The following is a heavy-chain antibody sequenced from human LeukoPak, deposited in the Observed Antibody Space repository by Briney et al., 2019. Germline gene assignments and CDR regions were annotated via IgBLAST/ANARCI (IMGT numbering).Heavy chain of an antibody. Sequence: ASVKVSCKASGGTFSSYAISWVRQAPGQGLEWMGRINPNSGGTNYAQKFQGRVTMTRDTSISTAYMELSRLRSDDTAVYYCARAYCGGDCYHNNWFDPWGQGTLVTVSS. J-gene: IGHJ5*02. D-gene: IGHD2-21*02. CDR3: ARAYCGGDCYHNNWFDP. CDR2: INPNSGGT. CDR1: GGTFSSYA. V-gene: IGHV1-2*06.